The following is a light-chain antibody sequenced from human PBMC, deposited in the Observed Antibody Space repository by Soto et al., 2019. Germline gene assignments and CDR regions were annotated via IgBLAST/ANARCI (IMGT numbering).Light chain of an antibody. CDR3: SSFSSTSTVI. J-gene: IGLJ2*01. Sequence: QSALTQPASMSGSPGQSITISCTGTSSDIGGYYYVSWYQQLPGKAPKLLIYEVSYRPSGISNRFSGSKSGNTASLTISGLQAEDDADYYCSSFSSTSTVIFGGGTQLTVL. CDR1: SSDIGGYYY. CDR2: EVS. V-gene: IGLV2-14*01.